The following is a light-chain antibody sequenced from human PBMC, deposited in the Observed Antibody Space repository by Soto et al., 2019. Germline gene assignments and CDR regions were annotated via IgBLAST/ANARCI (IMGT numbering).Light chain of an antibody. V-gene: IGKV3-11*01. CDR2: DAF. CDR3: QHRRDWPWT. Sequence: EIVLTQSPATLSLSPGKRATLSCRASQSVGGYLAWSQQNPGQAPRLLIFDAFNRATGIPARFSGSGSGTDFTLTISSLEPEDFVVYYCQHRRDWPWTFGQGTKVEIK. CDR1: QSVGGY. J-gene: IGKJ1*01.